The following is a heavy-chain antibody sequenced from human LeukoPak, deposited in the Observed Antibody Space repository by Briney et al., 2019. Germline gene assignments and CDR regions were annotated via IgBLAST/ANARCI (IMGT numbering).Heavy chain of an antibody. CDR1: RFTFSNYW. D-gene: IGHD5-24*01. V-gene: IGHV3-7*01. J-gene: IGHJ3*02. CDR3: AREGYNYPNDAFDI. Sequence: AGSLRLSCAASRFTFSNYWMSWVRQAPGKGLEWVGNINPDGSAKYYVDSVKGRFTISRDNARNSLYLHLNSLSAEDTAVYYCAREGYNYPNDAFDIWGQGTMVTVPS. CDR2: INPDGSAK.